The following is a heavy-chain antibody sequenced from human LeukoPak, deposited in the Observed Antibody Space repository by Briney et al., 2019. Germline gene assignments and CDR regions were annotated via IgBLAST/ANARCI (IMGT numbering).Heavy chain of an antibody. CDR3: ARGRTFDN. Sequence: SETLSLTCTVSGGSISSYYWSWIRQPPGKGLEWIGNIYDRGSAKYNPSLKSRVTISVDTSKNQFSLRLSSVTAADTAVYYCARGRTFDNWGQGTLVTVSS. CDR1: GGSISSYY. J-gene: IGHJ4*02. CDR2: IYDRGSA. V-gene: IGHV4-59*01.